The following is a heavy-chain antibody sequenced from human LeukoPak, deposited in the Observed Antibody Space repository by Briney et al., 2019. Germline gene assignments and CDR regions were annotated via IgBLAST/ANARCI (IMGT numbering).Heavy chain of an antibody. CDR1: GGSFSGYY. CDR2: IYYSGST. J-gene: IGHJ4*02. V-gene: IGHV4-34*01. D-gene: IGHD2-15*01. Sequence: SETLSLTCAVYGGSFSGYYWSWIRQPPGKGLEWIGSIYYSGSTYYNPSLKSRVTISVDTSKNQFSLKLSSVTAAGTAVYYCARLRVVVVAATPTNFFDYWGQGTLVTVSS. CDR3: ARLRVVVVAATPTNFFDY.